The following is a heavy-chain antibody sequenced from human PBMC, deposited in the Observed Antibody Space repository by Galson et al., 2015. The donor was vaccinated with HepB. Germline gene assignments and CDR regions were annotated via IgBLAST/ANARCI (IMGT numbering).Heavy chain of an antibody. CDR1: GYTFTSYD. J-gene: IGHJ4*02. CDR3: ARAYYGSGSYFDY. V-gene: IGHV1-8*01. Sequence: SVKVSCKASGYTFTSYDINWVRQATGQGLEWMGWMNPNSGNTGYAQKFQGRVTMTRNTSISTAYMELSSLRSEDTAVYYCARAYYGSGSYFDYWGQGTLVTVSS. CDR2: MNPNSGNT. D-gene: IGHD3-10*01.